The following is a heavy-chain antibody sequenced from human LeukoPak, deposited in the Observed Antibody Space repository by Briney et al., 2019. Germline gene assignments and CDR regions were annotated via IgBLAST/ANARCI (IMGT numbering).Heavy chain of an antibody. CDR2: IYYSGST. D-gene: IGHD3-3*01. CDR1: GGSISSSSYY. CDR3: ARRKYDFWSGRAFNWFDP. V-gene: IGHV4-39*01. Sequence: KPSETLSLTCTVSGGSISSSSYYWGWIRQPPGKGLEWIGSIYYSGSTYYNPSLKSRVTISVDTSKNQFSLKLSSVTAADTAVYYCARRKYDFWSGRAFNWFDPWGQGTLVTVSS. J-gene: IGHJ5*02.